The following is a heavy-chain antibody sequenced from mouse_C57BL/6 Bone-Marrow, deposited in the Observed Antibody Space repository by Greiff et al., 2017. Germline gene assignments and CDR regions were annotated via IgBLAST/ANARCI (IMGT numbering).Heavy chain of an antibody. D-gene: IGHD3-1*01. J-gene: IGHJ2*01. CDR3: ARSGPLGRSFDF. CDR1: GYTFTSYW. V-gene: IGHV1-55*01. Sequence: QVQLQQPGAELVKPGASVKMSCKASGYTFTSYWITWVKQRPGQGLEWIGDIYPTSGRTNYNEKFKSKAILTVDTSSNTAYMQLSSLTSEDSAVFYCARSGPLGRSFDFWGRGTTLTVSS. CDR2: IYPTSGRT.